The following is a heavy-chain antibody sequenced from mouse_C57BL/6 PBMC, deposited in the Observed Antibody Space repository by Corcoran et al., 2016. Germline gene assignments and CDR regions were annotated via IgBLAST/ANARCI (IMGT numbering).Heavy chain of an antibody. Sequence: EVQLQQSGPELVKPGASVKISCKASGYTFTDYYMNWVKQSHGKSLEWIGDINPNNGGTSYNQKFKGKATLTVDKSSSTAYMELRSLTSEDSAVYYCAPYDYSFAYWGQGTLVTVSA. CDR1: GYTFTDYY. J-gene: IGHJ3*01. D-gene: IGHD2-4*01. CDR2: INPNNGGT. V-gene: IGHV1-26*01. CDR3: APYDYSFAY.